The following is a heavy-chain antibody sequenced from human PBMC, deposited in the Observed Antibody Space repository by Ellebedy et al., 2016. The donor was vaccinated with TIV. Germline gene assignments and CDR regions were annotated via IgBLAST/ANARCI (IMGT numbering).Heavy chain of an antibody. D-gene: IGHD5-24*01. CDR3: AKDRVGGDGIYYFDY. CDR1: GFTFGSYA. V-gene: IGHV3-23*01. J-gene: IGHJ4*02. Sequence: GESLKISCEGSGFTFGSYAMGWVRQAPGKGLEWVSSILGGGGGKDYADLVKGRFTISRDNSKNTLYLQMDGLRGDDTAIYYCAKDRVGGDGIYYFDYWGQGALVTVSS. CDR2: ILGGGGGK.